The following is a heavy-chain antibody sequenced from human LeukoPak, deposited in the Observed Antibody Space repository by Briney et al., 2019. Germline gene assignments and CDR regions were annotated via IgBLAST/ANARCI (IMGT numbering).Heavy chain of an antibody. CDR2: ITPNGDGT. Sequence: GGSLRLSCAASRFTFSSYAMSWVRQAPGRGLEWVSTITPNGDGTFYTDSVKGRFTISRDNSKNTLYLQMNSLRAEDTAVYYCAKDYERDGYNDYWGQGTLVTVSS. D-gene: IGHD5-24*01. CDR3: AKDYERDGYNDY. V-gene: IGHV3-23*01. CDR1: RFTFSSYA. J-gene: IGHJ4*02.